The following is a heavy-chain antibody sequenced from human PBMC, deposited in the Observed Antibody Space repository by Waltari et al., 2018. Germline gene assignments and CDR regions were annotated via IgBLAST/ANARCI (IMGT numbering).Heavy chain of an antibody. D-gene: IGHD6-13*01. V-gene: IGHV3-74*01. Sequence: EVLLVESGGGLVQPVASLRLSWAGSGSALHGYWRYWVRQGPGQGLVWVSTIRSNGNYGTYADSVRGRFTISRDNAKNTLYLQMNSLTAEDTAVYYCARAFVNIAARGMDAWGQGTAVTVS. CDR3: ARAFVNIAARGMDA. J-gene: IGHJ6*02. CDR1: GSALHGYW. CDR2: IRSNGNYG.